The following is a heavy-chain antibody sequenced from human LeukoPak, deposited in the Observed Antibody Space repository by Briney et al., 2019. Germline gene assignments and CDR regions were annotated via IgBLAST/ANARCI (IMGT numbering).Heavy chain of an antibody. J-gene: IGHJ6*03. CDR2: MYTSGST. D-gene: IGHD6-25*01. CDR1: GDSVSSSH. V-gene: IGHV4-4*09. Sequence: SETLSLTCTVSGDSVSSSHWSWVRQPPGKGLEWIGDMYTSGSTNYNPSLRTRVTLSTDTSRNQLSLRLRSLTAADTAVYYCARLVFFDYISAVTEVSFYYMDAWGKGTTVIDS. CDR3: ARLVFFDYISAVTEVSFYYMDA.